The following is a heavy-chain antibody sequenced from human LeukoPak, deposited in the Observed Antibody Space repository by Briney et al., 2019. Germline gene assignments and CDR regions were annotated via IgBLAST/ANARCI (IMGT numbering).Heavy chain of an antibody. CDR3: VRSGGAGPDY. CDR2: INSDGSST. D-gene: IGHD3-16*01. J-gene: IGHJ4*02. V-gene: IGHV3-74*01. CDR1: GFSISSHW. Sequence: PGGSLRLSCAASGFSISSHWMHWVRQAPGKGLVWVSRINSDGSSTNYADSVKGRFTISRDNAKNTLNLQMNSLRAEDTALYCCVRSGGAGPDYWGQGTLVTVSS.